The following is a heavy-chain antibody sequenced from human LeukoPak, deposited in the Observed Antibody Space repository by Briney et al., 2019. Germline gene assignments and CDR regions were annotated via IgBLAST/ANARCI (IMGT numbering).Heavy chain of an antibody. CDR1: GGTFSSYA. J-gene: IGHJ6*03. V-gene: IGHV1-69*05. CDR2: IIPIFGTA. Sequence: SVKVSCKASGGTFSSYAISWVRQAPGQGREWMGGIIPIFGTANYAQKFQGRVTITTDESTSTAYMELSSLRSEDTAVYYCARGDYDFWSGSKYYYYMDVWGKGTTVTVSS. D-gene: IGHD3-3*01. CDR3: ARGDYDFWSGSKYYYYMDV.